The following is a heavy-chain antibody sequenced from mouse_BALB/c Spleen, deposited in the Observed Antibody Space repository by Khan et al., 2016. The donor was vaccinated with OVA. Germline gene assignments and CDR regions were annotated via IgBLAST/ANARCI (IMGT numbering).Heavy chain of an antibody. CDR3: ARQPYYRYNNMDY. CDR2: IWSDGST. D-gene: IGHD2-12*01. J-gene: IGHJ4*01. CDR1: GFSLTNYG. V-gene: IGHV2-6-1*01. Sequence: QVQLKESGPGLVAPSQSLSITCTISGFSLTNYGVHWVRQPPGKGLEWLVVIWSDGSTTYNSALKSRLTISIDNSESQVFFKMNSLQTDDTAMYFCARQPYYRYNNMDYWGQGTSVTVSA.